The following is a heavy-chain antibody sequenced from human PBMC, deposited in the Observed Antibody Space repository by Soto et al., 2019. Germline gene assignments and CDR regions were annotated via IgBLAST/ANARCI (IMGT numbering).Heavy chain of an antibody. CDR2: ISGSGGST. Sequence: GGSLRLSCAASGFTFSSYAMSWVRQAPGKGLEWVSAISGSGGSTYYADSVKGRFTISRDNSKNTLYLQMNSLRAEDTAVYYCAKDRGQVLRFLEWLLSCYFDYWGQGTLVTVSS. CDR3: AKDRGQVLRFLEWLLSCYFDY. D-gene: IGHD3-3*01. CDR1: GFTFSSYA. V-gene: IGHV3-23*01. J-gene: IGHJ4*02.